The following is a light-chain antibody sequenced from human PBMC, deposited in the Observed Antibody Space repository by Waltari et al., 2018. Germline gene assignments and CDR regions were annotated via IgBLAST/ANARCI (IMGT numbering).Light chain of an antibody. CDR2: DAS. CDR3: QQRSNWPPKFT. CDR1: QSVSSC. Sequence: EIVLTQSPATLSLSPGERATLSCRASQSVSSCLAWYQQKPGQAPRLLIYDASNRATGIPARFSGSGSGTDFPITISSLEPEDFAVYYCQQRSNWPPKFTFGPGTKVNIK. J-gene: IGKJ3*01. V-gene: IGKV3-11*01.